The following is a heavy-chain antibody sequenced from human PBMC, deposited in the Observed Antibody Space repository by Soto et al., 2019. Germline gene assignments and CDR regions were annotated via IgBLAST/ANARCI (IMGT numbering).Heavy chain of an antibody. CDR1: GDSISSYF. CDR2: VYSTEIT. J-gene: IGHJ5*02. V-gene: IGHV4-59*01. CDR3: ARGSEAWFDP. Sequence: TLSLTCTVSGDSISSYFWSWIRQPPGKGLEWIGYVYSTEITNYNPSLKSRVAMSIDTSKNQFSLKVRSVTAADTAVYYCARGSEAWFDPWGQGTLVTVSS.